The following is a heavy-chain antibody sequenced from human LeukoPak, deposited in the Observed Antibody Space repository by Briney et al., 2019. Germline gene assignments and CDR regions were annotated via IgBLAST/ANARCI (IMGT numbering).Heavy chain of an antibody. CDR2: VNPNSGDT. Sequence: GASVKVSCKASGYTFTAYYMNWVRQAPGQGLEWMGWVNPNSGDTNYAPKFQGRVTMTRDTSITTAYMELSRLRSDDTAVYYCARDDLAAALDYWGQGTLVTVSS. V-gene: IGHV1-2*02. CDR3: ARDDLAAALDY. D-gene: IGHD6-13*01. CDR1: GYTFTAYY. J-gene: IGHJ4*02.